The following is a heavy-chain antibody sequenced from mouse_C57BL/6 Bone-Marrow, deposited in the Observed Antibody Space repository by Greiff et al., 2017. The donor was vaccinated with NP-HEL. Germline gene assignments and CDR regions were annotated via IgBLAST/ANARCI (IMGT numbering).Heavy chain of an antibody. CDR1: GYSITSGYY. CDR3: AREDYYGSSYGAY. D-gene: IGHD1-1*01. J-gene: IGHJ3*01. V-gene: IGHV3-6*01. CDR2: IRYDGGN. Sequence: EVKLQESGPGLVKPSQSLSLPCSVTGYSITSGYYWNWIRQFPGNKLEWMGYIRYDGGNNYNQSLKNRISITRDTSTNQLFLKVNSLTTEDTATDYCAREDYYGSSYGAYGGRGTLVTVSA.